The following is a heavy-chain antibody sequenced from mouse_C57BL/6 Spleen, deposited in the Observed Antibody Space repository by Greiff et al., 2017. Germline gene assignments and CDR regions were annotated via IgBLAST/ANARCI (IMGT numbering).Heavy chain of an antibody. CDR2: IHPNSGST. J-gene: IGHJ3*01. D-gene: IGHD2-4*01. Sequence: QVQLQQPGAELVKPGASVKLSCKASGYTFTSYWMHWVKQRPGQGLEWIGMIHPNSGSTNYNEKFKSKATLTVDKSSSTAYMQLSSLTSEDSAVXYCARSRVRDYDGWFAYWGQGTLVTVSA. V-gene: IGHV1-64*01. CDR1: GYTFTSYW. CDR3: ARSRVRDYDGWFAY.